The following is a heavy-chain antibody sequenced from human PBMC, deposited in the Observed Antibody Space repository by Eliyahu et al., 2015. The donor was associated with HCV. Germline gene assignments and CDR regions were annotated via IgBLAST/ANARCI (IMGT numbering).Heavy chain of an antibody. CDR3: AKDWTTVTTRKHWYFDL. D-gene: IGHD4-17*01. CDR2: ISYDGSNK. CDR1: GFTFSSYG. Sequence: QVQLVESGGGVVQPGRSLRLSCAASGFTFSSYGMHWVRQAPGKGLEWVAVISYDGSNKYYADSVKGRFTISRDNSKNTLYLQMNSLRAEDTAVYYCAKDWTTVTTRKHWYFDLWGRGTLVTVSS. J-gene: IGHJ2*01. V-gene: IGHV3-30*18.